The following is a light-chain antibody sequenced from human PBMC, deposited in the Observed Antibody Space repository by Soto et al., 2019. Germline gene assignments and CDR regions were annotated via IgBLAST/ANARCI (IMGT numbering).Light chain of an antibody. CDR1: QSISSW. CDR3: QQLFDSPIT. J-gene: IGKJ5*01. Sequence: DLQVTPSPSTLSASVVDRVTFTCRASQSISSWLAWYQQKPGQDPKLLLYDASTLQSGVPSRFSGSGSGTDFTLTISRLHPEDVATYYCQQLFDSPITFGQGTRLENK. CDR2: DAS. V-gene: IGKV1-5*01.